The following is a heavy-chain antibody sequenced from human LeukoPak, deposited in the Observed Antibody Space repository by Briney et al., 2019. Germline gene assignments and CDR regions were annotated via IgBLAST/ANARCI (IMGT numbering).Heavy chain of an antibody. Sequence: ASVKVSCKASADNIWNNDISGVRQAPGQGLEWVGWIAADSGDIHGYTHYAEKLQGRVSLTTDTSTDTTYMDLTSLTSDDTAVYYCARGSSPYNWYFDLWGRGTLITVSS. J-gene: IGHJ2*01. CDR3: ARGSSPYNWYFDL. CDR1: ADNIWNND. V-gene: IGHV1-18*01. D-gene: IGHD4-11*01. CDR2: IAADSGDIHGYT.